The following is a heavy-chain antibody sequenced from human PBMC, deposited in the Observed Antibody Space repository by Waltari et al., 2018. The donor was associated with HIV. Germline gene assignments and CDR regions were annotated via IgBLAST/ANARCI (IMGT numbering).Heavy chain of an antibody. CDR1: GIGVSSNY. Sequence: EVHEVDSGGHLVQPGRSRTLSCARSGIGVSSNYMTWVRQAPGKRLDTVAVLYKEDSAQTANLAKGRFIISRDDAKNTVNVEMNCMGLKDTAIYYCAKEVENYDCVGGKWEPSPCGQGTLVTDSS. CDR2: LYKEDSA. CDR3: AKEVENYDCVGGKWEPSP. V-gene: IGHV3-66*01. J-gene: IGHJ5*02. D-gene: IGHD5-12*01.